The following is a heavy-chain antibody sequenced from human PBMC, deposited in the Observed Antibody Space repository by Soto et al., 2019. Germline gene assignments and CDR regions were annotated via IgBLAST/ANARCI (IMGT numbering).Heavy chain of an antibody. CDR1: GFTFSTYA. CDR2: VSSGGGT. CDR3: AKRRGAGGHFDY. D-gene: IGHD2-15*01. J-gene: IGHJ4*02. V-gene: IGHV3-23*01. Sequence: GGSLRLSCAASGFTFSTYAMGWVRQAPGKGLEWVSVVSSGGGTHYADSVKGRFTVSRDNSKNTLSLQMNSLRADDTAVYYCAKRRGAGGHFDYWGQGALVTVSS.